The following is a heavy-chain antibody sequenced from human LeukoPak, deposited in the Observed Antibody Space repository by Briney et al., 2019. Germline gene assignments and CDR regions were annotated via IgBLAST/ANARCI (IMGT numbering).Heavy chain of an antibody. D-gene: IGHD3-10*01. V-gene: IGHV4-4*02. CDR3: ARDGRGPTRESLDY. CDR2: IYHSGST. CDR1: GFTFSRNSM. Sequence: GSLRLSCAASGFTFSRNSMNWVRQPPGKGLEWIGEIYHSGSTNYNPSLKSRVTISVDKSKNQFSLKLSSVTAADTAVYYCARDGRGPTRESLDYWGQGTLVTVSS. J-gene: IGHJ4*02.